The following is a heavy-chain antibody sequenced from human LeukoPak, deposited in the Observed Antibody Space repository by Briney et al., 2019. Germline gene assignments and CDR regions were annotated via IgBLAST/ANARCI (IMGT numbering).Heavy chain of an antibody. V-gene: IGHV1-8*01. Sequence: ASVKVSCKASGYTFTSYDINWVRQATGQGLEWMGWMNPNSGNTGYAQKFQGRVTKTRNTSISTAYMELSSLRSEDTAVYYCAVDFWSGYSNWFDPWGQGTLVTVSS. CDR1: GYTFTSYD. J-gene: IGHJ5*02. CDR3: AVDFWSGYSNWFDP. CDR2: MNPNSGNT. D-gene: IGHD3-3*01.